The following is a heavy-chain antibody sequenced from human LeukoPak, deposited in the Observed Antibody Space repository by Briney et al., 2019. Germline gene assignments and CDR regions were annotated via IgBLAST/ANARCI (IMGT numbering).Heavy chain of an antibody. CDR1: GFTFSSYG. J-gene: IGHJ4*02. CDR3: AKDLYYDYVWGRYYYFDY. CDR2: VSGSGGST. V-gene: IGHV3-23*01. Sequence: GGTLRLSCAASGFTFSSYGMSWVRQAPGKGLEWVSAVSGSGGSTYYADSVKGRFTISRDNSKNTLYLQMNSLRAEDTAVYYCAKDLYYDYVWGRYYYFDYWGQGTLVTVSS. D-gene: IGHD3-16*01.